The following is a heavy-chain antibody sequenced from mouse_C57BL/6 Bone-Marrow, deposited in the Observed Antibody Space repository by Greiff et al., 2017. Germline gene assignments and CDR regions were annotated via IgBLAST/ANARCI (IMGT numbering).Heavy chain of an antibody. Sequence: QVQLQQSGPGLVQPSQSLSITCTVSGFSLTSYGVHWVRQSPGKGLEWLGVIWSGGSTDYNAAFISRLSISKDNSKSQVFFKMNSLQADDTAIYYCARNSPITTVVGHYYAMDYWGQGTSVTVSS. CDR3: ARNSPITTVVGHYYAMDY. CDR2: IWSGGST. CDR1: GFSLTSYG. J-gene: IGHJ4*01. D-gene: IGHD1-1*01. V-gene: IGHV2-2*01.